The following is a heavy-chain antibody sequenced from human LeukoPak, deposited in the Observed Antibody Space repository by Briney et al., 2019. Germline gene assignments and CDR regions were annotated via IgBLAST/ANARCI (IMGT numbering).Heavy chain of an antibody. V-gene: IGHV4-59*01. CDR2: ISDSGST. Sequence: SETLSLTCTVSGGSIHGYYWTWIRQPPGKGLEWIGYISDSGSTNYNPSLKSRVTMSVEASKTEFSLRLNSVTAADTAVYYCARVFRGAVTSNWFDPWGQGTLVTVSS. CDR1: GGSIHGYY. J-gene: IGHJ5*02. D-gene: IGHD4-17*01. CDR3: ARVFRGAVTSNWFDP.